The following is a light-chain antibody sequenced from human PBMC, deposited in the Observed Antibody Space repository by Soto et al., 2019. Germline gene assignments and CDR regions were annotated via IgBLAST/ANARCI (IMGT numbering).Light chain of an antibody. CDR2: ATS. CDR1: QSVSTSY. Sequence: EIVLTQSPGTLSLSPGERATLSCRASQSVSTSYLAWYQQKPGQAPRLLIYATSSRATGIPDRFSGSGSGTDFTLTISRQKPEDFAVYYCQQYGGSPLVTFGQGTRLEIK. CDR3: QQYGGSPLVT. J-gene: IGKJ5*01. V-gene: IGKV3-20*01.